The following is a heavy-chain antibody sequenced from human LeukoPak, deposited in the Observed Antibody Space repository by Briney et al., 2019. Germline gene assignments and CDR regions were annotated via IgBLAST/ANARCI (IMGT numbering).Heavy chain of an antibody. CDR2: ICPDGTVT. Sequence: PWGSLRLSGAASGFTFSTYCMHLVRQAPGKGPMWVSRICPDGTVTNYADSVKARFIISRDNARNTVYLQMNSLRVEDTAVYYCVRDFRSADYWGQGTLVTVSS. CDR3: VRDFRSADY. V-gene: IGHV3-74*01. J-gene: IGHJ4*02. CDR1: GFTFSTYC.